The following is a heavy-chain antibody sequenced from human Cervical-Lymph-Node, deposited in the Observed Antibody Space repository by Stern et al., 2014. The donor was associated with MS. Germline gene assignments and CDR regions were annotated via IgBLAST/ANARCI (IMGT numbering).Heavy chain of an antibody. J-gene: IGHJ6*02. CDR1: GHTFTGYY. V-gene: IGHV1-2*02. Sequence: VQLVQSGAEVKKPGASVKVSCKASGHTFTGYYMNWVRQAPGQGLEWMGWISPNRGGTNYAQKVQGRVTMTRDNSINTDYMERSRLTSDDPPVYCCARALAAAELYYYCGMDVWGQGTTVTVSS. CDR3: ARALAAAELYYYCGMDV. D-gene: IGHD6-13*01. CDR2: ISPNRGGT.